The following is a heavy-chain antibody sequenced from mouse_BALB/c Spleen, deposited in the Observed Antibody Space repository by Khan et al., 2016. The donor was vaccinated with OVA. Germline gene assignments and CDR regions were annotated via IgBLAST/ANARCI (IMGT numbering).Heavy chain of an antibody. D-gene: IGHD2-4*01. V-gene: IGHV2-2*02. CDR3: ARRGYDYGRRALFAY. CDR2: IWSAGST. CDR1: GFSLANYS. J-gene: IGHJ3*01. Sequence: QVQLQQSGPGLVQPSQSLSITCTVSGFSLANYSVHWVRQSPGKGLEWLGVIWSAGSTDYNAAFMSRLTINKENSRSHVFFKMNSLQPNDTAIYYCARRGYDYGRRALFAYWGQGTLVTVSA.